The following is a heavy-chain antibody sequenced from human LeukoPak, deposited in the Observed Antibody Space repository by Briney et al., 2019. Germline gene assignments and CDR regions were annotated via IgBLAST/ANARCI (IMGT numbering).Heavy chain of an antibody. CDR2: ISYDGSNK. V-gene: IGHV3-30*04. D-gene: IGHD3-10*01. Sequence: GGSLRLSCAASGFTFSSYARHWVRQARGKGLGLVPVISYDGSNKYYADCVKGRFTISRDNSKNTLYLQMNSLRAEDTAVYYCARDDWEFGPGTDYWGQGTLVTVSS. CDR3: ARDDWEFGPGTDY. CDR1: GFTFSSYA. J-gene: IGHJ4*02.